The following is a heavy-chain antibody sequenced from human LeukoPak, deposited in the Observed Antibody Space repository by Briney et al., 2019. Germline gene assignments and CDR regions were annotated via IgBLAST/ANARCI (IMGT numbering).Heavy chain of an antibody. CDR2: INPNSGGT. Sequence: ASVKVSCTASGYTFTGYYMHWVRQAPGQGLEWMGWINPNSGGTNYAQKFQGRVTMTRDTSISTAYMELSRLRSDDTAVYYCASGRPYCSSTSCYIKDYYYGMDVWGQGTTVTVSS. CDR1: GYTFTGYY. D-gene: IGHD2-2*02. CDR3: ASGRPYCSSTSCYIKDYYYGMDV. V-gene: IGHV1-2*02. J-gene: IGHJ6*02.